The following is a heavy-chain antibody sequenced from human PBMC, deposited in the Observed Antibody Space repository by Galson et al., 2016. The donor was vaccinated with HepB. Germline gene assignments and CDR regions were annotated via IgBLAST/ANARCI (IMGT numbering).Heavy chain of an antibody. V-gene: IGHV4-34*01. CDR1: GGSFSGYF. Sequence: ETLSLTCTLYGGSFSGYFWSWIRQSPGKGLEWIGEINRSGSTNYDPSLKSRVTISVDTSKNQFSLKLSSVTAADTAIYYCARGGTGYCSGSNCKSYYYYGMDVWGQGTTVTVSS. J-gene: IGHJ6*02. D-gene: IGHD2-15*01. CDR3: ARGGTGYCSGSNCKSYYYYGMDV. CDR2: INRSGST.